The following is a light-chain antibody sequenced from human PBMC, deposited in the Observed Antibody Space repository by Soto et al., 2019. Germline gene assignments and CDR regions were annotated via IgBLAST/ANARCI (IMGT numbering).Light chain of an antibody. CDR1: SSDIGAYDY. Sequence: QSVLTQPASVSRSPGQSITISCTGSSSDIGAYDYVSWYQQRPVKAPKLMIFDVTNRPSGVSDRFSGSKSGNTASLTISGLQTEDEADYYCSSYTSSSTPYVFGTGTKVTVL. CDR3: SSYTSSSTPYV. CDR2: DVT. J-gene: IGLJ1*01. V-gene: IGLV2-14*01.